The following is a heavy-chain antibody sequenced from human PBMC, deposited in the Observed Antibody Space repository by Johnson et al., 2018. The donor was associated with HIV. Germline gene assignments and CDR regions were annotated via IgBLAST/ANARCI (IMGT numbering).Heavy chain of an antibody. CDR2: IRYDGSNK. Sequence: QVQLVESGGGVVQPGRSLRLSCAASGFTFSSYGMHWVRQAPGKGLEWVAFIRYDGSNKYYADSVKGRFTISRDNSKNTLYLQMNSLRTEDTAVYYCARIRVAVITEVGAFDIWGQGTMVTVSS. J-gene: IGHJ3*02. CDR1: GFTFSSYG. V-gene: IGHV3-33*08. CDR3: ARIRVAVITEVGAFDI. D-gene: IGHD3-22*01.